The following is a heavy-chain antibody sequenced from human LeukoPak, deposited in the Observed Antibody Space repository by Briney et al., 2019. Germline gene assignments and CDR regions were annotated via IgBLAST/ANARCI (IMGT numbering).Heavy chain of an antibody. CDR3: ARVDGSLFAYFDY. D-gene: IGHD2-15*01. V-gene: IGHV3-21*01. J-gene: IGHJ4*02. CDR2: ISSSSSYI. Sequence: GGSLRLSCAASGFTFSSYSMNWVRQAPGKGLEWVSSISSSSSYIYYADSVKGRFTISRDNAKNSLYLRMNSLRAEDTAVYYCARVDGSLFAYFDYWGQGTLVTVSS. CDR1: GFTFSSYS.